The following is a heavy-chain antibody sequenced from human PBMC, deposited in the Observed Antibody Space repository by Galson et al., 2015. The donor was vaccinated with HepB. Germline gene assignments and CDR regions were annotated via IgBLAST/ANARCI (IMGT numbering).Heavy chain of an antibody. CDR2: IIPILGIA. CDR3: ASGGNRNYYGSRSYSDDAFDI. J-gene: IGHJ3*02. CDR1: GGTFSSYA. D-gene: IGHD3-10*01. Sequence: SVKVSCKASGGTFSSYAISWVRQAPGQGLEWMGRIIPILGIANYAQKFQGRVTITADKSTSTAYMELSSLRSEDTAVYYCASGGNRNYYGSRSYSDDAFDILGQGTMVTVSS. V-gene: IGHV1-69*04.